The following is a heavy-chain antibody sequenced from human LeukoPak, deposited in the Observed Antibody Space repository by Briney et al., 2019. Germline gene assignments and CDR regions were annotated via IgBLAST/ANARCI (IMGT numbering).Heavy chain of an antibody. CDR1: GYTFTGYY. J-gene: IGHJ6*03. CDR3: ATSLSGWGTYHYMNV. Sequence: SCKASGYTFTGYYMHWVRQAPGKGLEWVAVISYDGSNKYYADSVKGRFTISRDNSKNTLYLQMNSLRAEDTAVYYCATSLSGWGTYHYMNVWGEGTTVTISS. CDR2: ISYDGSNK. V-gene: IGHV3-33*05. D-gene: IGHD6-19*01.